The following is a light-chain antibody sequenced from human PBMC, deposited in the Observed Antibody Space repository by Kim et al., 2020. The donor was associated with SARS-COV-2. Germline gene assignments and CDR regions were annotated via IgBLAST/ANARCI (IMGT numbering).Light chain of an antibody. J-gene: IGKJ2*01. V-gene: IGKV3-11*01. Sequence: EIVLTQSPATLSLSPGERATLPCRASQSVSSYLAWYQQKPGQAPRLLIYDASNRATGIPARFSGSGSGTDFTLTISSLEPEDFAVYYCQQRSNWPRTFGQGTKLEI. CDR2: DAS. CDR1: QSVSSY. CDR3: QQRSNWPRT.